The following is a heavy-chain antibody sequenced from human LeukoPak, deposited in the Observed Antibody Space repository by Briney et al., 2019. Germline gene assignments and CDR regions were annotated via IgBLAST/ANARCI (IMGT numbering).Heavy chain of an antibody. CDR3: ATWERWLQYW. V-gene: IGHV3-53*01. J-gene: IGHJ4*02. D-gene: IGHD5-24*01. Sequence: GSLRLSCAASGFTVRSNPLTWVRQPPGKGLEWVAGMSIADTTNYADSVKGRFTVSKDNSKNTLFLQMNSLRVEDTAVYYCATWERWLQYWWGQGTLVTVSA. CDR1: GFTVRSNP. CDR2: MSIADTT.